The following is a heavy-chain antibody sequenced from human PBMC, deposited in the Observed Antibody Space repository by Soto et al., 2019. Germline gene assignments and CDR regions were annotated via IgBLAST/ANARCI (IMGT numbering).Heavy chain of an antibody. CDR3: ATPHDFWSGYLVLGY. J-gene: IGHJ4*02. D-gene: IGHD3-3*01. CDR1: GYTLTELS. Sequence: ASVKVSCKVSGYTLTELSMRWVRQAPGKGLEWMGGFDPEDGETIYAQKFQGRVTMTEDTSTDTAYMELSSLRSEDTAVYYCATPHDFWSGYLVLGYWGQGTLVTVSS. CDR2: FDPEDGET. V-gene: IGHV1-24*01.